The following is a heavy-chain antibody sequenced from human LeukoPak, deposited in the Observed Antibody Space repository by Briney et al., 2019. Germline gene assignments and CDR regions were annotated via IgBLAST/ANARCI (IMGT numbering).Heavy chain of an antibody. V-gene: IGHV4-38-2*02. D-gene: IGHD2-2*01. Sequence: SETLSVTCGVSGYSISSGYQWAWIRQSPGKGLEWISSIYHSGSAHYNPSLKSRVTISVETSKNQFSLNMYSVTAADTAVYYCARDPRWLTPDCTSTSCYENYFDPWGQGTLVTASS. CDR3: ARDPRWLTPDCTSTSCYENYFDP. CDR2: IYHSGSA. CDR1: GYSISSGYQ. J-gene: IGHJ5*02.